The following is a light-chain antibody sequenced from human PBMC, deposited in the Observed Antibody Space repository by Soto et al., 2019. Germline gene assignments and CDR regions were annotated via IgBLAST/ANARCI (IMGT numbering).Light chain of an antibody. J-gene: IGKJ4*01. Sequence: DIPMTQSPSSLSASVGDRVTITCRASQSISSYLNWYQQKPGKAPKLLIYAASSLQSGVPSSFSGSGSGTDFTLTISSLQPEDFATYYCQQSSSTPLTFGGGTKVEIK. CDR2: AAS. CDR1: QSISSY. CDR3: QQSSSTPLT. V-gene: IGKV1-39*01.